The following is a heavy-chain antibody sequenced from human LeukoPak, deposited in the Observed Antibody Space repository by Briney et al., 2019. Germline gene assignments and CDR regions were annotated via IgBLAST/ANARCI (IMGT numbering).Heavy chain of an antibody. CDR1: GFTFSAYS. Sequence: GGSLRLSCAASGFTFSAYSMNWVRQAPGKGLDWVSYISSRSFTIYYADSVKGRFTISRDNAKNSLYLEMNSLRAEDTAVYFCARGSLAGAGLYAFDIWGRGTMVTVSS. V-gene: IGHV3-48*01. J-gene: IGHJ3*02. CDR3: ARGSLAGAGLYAFDI. D-gene: IGHD1-26*01. CDR2: ISSRSFTI.